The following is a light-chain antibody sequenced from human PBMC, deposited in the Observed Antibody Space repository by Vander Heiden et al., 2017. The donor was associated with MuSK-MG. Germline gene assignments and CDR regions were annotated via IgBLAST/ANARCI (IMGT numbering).Light chain of an antibody. J-gene: IGLJ2*01. CDR3: QAWDSSTVV. V-gene: IGLV3-1*01. CDR1: KLGDKY. CDR2: QDS. Sequence: HALTQPPSVSQSPGQTASITCSGDKLGDKYACWYQQKPGQSPVLVIYQDSKRPSGIPERFSGSNSGNTATLTISGTQAMDEADYYCQAWDSSTVVFGGGTKLTVL.